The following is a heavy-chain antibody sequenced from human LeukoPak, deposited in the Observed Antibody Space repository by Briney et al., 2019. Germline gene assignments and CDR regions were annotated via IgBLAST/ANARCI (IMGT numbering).Heavy chain of an antibody. CDR3: ARLAVAGDGAFDI. Sequence: ASVKVSCKASGYTFTGYYMHWVRQAPGQGLEWMGWINPNSGGTNYAQKFQGWVTMTRDTSISTAYMELSRLRSDDTAVYYCARLAVAGDGAFDIWGQGTMVTVSS. J-gene: IGHJ3*02. CDR2: INPNSGGT. D-gene: IGHD6-19*01. V-gene: IGHV1-2*04. CDR1: GYTFTGYY.